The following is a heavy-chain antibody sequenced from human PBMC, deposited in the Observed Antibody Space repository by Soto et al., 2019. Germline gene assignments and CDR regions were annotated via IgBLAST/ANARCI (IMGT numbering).Heavy chain of an antibody. CDR2: IYYSVST. J-gene: IGHJ4*02. CDR1: GGSISSSSYY. V-gene: IGHV4-39*01. CDR3: AREPYYDFWSGYPKLGY. D-gene: IGHD3-3*01. Sequence: QLQLQESGPGLGKPSETLSLTCTVSGGSISSSSYYWGWIRQPPGKGLEWIGSIYYSVSTYYNPSLKSRVTISVDTSKNQFSLKLSSVTAADTAVYYCAREPYYDFWSGYPKLGYWGQGTLVTVSS.